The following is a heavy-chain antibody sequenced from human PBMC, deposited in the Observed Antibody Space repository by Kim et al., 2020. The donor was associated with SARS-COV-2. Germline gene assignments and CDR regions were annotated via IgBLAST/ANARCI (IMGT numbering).Heavy chain of an antibody. V-gene: IGHV3-21*04. D-gene: IGHD6-19*01. Sequence: YTDSVKGRFPISRDNARASLYLQMNSLRAEDTAVYYCARVLTSGWSYFDYWGQGTLVTVSS. CDR3: ARVLTSGWSYFDY. J-gene: IGHJ4*02.